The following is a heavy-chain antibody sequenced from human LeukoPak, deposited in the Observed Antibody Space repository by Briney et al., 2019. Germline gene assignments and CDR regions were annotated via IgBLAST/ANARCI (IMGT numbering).Heavy chain of an antibody. D-gene: IGHD5-18*01. J-gene: IGHJ4*02. CDR3: ARAPSGFTYGPGDH. CDR2: VNPNSGGA. CDR1: GYTFAGYY. V-gene: IGHV1-2*06. Sequence: ASVKVSCKASGYTFAGYYIHWVRQAPGQGLAWMGRVNPNSGGANYAQRFQGRVTMTRDTSISTAYMELSRLTSDDTAVYYCARAPSGFTYGPGDHWGQGTLVTVSS.